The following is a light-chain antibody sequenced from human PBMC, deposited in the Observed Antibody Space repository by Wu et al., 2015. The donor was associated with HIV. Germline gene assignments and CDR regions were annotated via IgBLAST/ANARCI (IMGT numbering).Light chain of an antibody. V-gene: IGKV3-20*01. CDR3: QQYGSSPRVS. CDR2: GAS. J-gene: IGKJ2*03. CDR1: QSVSSSY. Sequence: EIVLTQSPGTLSLSPGERATLSCRASQSVSSSYLAWYQQKPGQAPRLLIYGASSRATGIPDRFSGSGSGTDFTLTISRLEPEDFAVYYCQQYGSSPRVSFGRGPSWRSN.